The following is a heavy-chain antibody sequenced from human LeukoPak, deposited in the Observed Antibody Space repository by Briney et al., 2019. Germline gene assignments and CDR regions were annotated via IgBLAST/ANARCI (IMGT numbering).Heavy chain of an antibody. D-gene: IGHD6-13*01. J-gene: IGHJ5*02. CDR3: ARDRAPYSSSWYNWLDP. CDR2: IIPILGIA. Sequence: SVKVSCKASGGTFSSYAISWVRQAPGQGLEWMGRIIPILGIANYAQKFQGRVTITADKSTSTAYMELSSLRSEDTAVYYCARDRAPYSSSWYNWLDPWGQGTLVTVSS. CDR1: GGTFSSYA. V-gene: IGHV1-69*04.